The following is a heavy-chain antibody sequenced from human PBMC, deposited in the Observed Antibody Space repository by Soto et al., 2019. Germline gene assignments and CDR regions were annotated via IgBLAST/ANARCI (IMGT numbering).Heavy chain of an antibody. D-gene: IGHD3-16*01. CDR3: AHSRQITWWPNYYYGVNV. CDR2: IYWNDDK. V-gene: IGHV2-5*01. Sequence: QITLKESGPTLVKPTQTLTLTCIFSGFSLSTIGVGVGWIRQPPGKALEWLALIYWNDDKRYSPSLRSRLTLTKDNSKNPVVLTMTNMEPVDTATYYCAHSRQITWWPNYYYGVNVWGQGTTGTVSS. CDR1: GFSLSTIGVG. J-gene: IGHJ6*02.